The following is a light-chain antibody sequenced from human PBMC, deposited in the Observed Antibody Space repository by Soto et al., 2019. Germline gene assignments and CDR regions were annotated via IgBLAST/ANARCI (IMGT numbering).Light chain of an antibody. Sequence: QSALTQPPSVSGSPGQSVTISCTGTSGDIGSYNRVSWFQQPPGTAPQLMIYEVTNRPSGVPDRFSGSKSGNTASLTISGLQTEDETSNSTPFVFGTGTKV. J-gene: IGLJ1*01. CDR3: PFV. V-gene: IGLV2-18*01. CDR2: EVT. CDR1: SGDIGSYNR.